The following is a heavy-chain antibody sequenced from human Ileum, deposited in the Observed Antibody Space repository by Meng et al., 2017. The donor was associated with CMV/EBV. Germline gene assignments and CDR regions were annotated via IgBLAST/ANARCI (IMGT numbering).Heavy chain of an antibody. J-gene: IGHJ5*02. CDR1: GGSISSRSYY. CDR2: IYYSGST. CDR3: ARAPSNNNWFDP. V-gene: IGHV4-39*07. Sequence: TFSGGSISSRSYYWGWIRQPPGKGLEWIGSIYYSGSTYYNPSLKSRVTISVDTSKNQFSLKLSSVTAADTAVYYCARAPSNNNWFDPWGQGTLVTVSS. D-gene: IGHD2/OR15-2a*01.